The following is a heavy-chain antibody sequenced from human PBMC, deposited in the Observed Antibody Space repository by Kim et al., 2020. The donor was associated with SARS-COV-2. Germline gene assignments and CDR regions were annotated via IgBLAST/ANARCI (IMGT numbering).Heavy chain of an antibody. V-gene: IGHV3-11*04. J-gene: IGHJ4*02. CDR3: ARVASCYSFDY. CDR1: GFTFSDYY. D-gene: IGHD2-15*01. CDR2: IRSSGTTM. Sequence: GGSLRLSCAASGFTFSDYYISWIRQAPGKGLEWVSYIRSSGTTMFYADYLKGRFVISRDNAKNSVYLQMNTLTVEDTAVYYCARVASCYSFDYWGQCILV.